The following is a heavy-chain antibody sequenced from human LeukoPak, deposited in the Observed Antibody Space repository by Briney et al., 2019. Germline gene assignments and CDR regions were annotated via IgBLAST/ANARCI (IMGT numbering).Heavy chain of an antibody. CDR3: ARLGIAAAGKIYYYYYMDV. CDR1: GGSFSGYY. Sequence: SETLSLTCAVYGGSFSGYYWSWIRQPPGKGLEWIGEINHNGSTNYNPSLKSRVTISVDTSKNQFSLKLSSVTAADTAVYYCARLGIAAAGKIYYYYYMDVWGKGTTVTISS. CDR2: INHNGST. J-gene: IGHJ6*03. V-gene: IGHV4-34*01. D-gene: IGHD6-13*01.